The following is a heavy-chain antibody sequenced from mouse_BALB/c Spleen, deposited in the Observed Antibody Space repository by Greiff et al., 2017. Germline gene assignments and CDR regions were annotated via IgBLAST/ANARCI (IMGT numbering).Heavy chain of an antibody. CDR3: ARQVYDYAFDY. V-gene: IGHV5-6*01. D-gene: IGHD2-4*01. J-gene: IGHJ2*01. CDR2: ISSGGSYT. CDR1: GFTFSSYG. Sequence: EVQRVESGGDLVKPGGSLKLSCAASGFTFSSYGMSWVRQTPDKRLEWVATISSGGSYTYYPDSVKGRFTISRDNAKNTLYLQMSSLKSEDTAMYYCARQVYDYAFDYWGQGTTLTVSS.